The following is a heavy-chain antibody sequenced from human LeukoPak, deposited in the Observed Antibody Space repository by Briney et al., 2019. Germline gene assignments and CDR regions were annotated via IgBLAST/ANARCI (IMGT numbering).Heavy chain of an antibody. Sequence: SETLSLTCSVSGASITNNTYYWGWFRQPPGKRLEWVGSISYSGSTYYNPSLKRRLTIFVDTSKNQFSLRLNSVTAADTAIYYCAKRKGVWGNYFDPWGQGILVTVSS. CDR3: AKRKGVWGNYFDP. D-gene: IGHD3-16*01. CDR1: GASITNNTYY. J-gene: IGHJ5*02. CDR2: ISYSGST. V-gene: IGHV4-39*01.